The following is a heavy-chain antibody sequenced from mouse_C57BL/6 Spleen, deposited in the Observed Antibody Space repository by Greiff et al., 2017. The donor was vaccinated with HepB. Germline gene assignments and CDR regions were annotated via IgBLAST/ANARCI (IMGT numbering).Heavy chain of an antibody. CDR1: GYTFTSYW. V-gene: IGHV1-7*01. J-gene: IGHJ4*01. CDR2: INPSSGYT. D-gene: IGHD1-1*01. Sequence: QVQLQQSGADLAKPGASVKLSCKASGYTFTSYWMHWVKQRPGQGLEWIGYINPSSGYTKYNQKFKDKATLTADKSSSTSYMHLSSLTYEDSAVYYGERASYYYGRGDYAMDYWGQGTSATVSS. CDR3: ERASYYYGRGDYAMDY.